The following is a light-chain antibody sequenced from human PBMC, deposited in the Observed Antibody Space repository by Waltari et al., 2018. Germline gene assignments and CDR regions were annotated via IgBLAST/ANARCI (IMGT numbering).Light chain of an antibody. J-gene: IGLJ3*02. CDR2: SNN. Sequence: QSVLPQPPSASGTPGQRVTISCSGSRSNIGSHTVTWYQQLPGTAPKLLIYSNNQRPSGVPDRFSGSKSGTSASLAISGLQSEDEADYYCAAWDDSLNGWVFGGGTKLTVL. CDR1: RSNIGSHT. CDR3: AAWDDSLNGWV. V-gene: IGLV1-44*01.